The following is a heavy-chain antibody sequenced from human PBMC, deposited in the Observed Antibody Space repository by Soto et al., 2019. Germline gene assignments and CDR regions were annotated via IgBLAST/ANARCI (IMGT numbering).Heavy chain of an antibody. Sequence: QVQLVQSGAEVKKPGASMKVSCKASGYTFTSYGISWVRQAPGQGLEWMGWITAYNGNRNYAQKHQGRVTMTTDTSTSTAYVELRSLRSDDTAVYYCARDRGLARAPWGYWGQGTLVTVSS. CDR1: GYTFTSYG. J-gene: IGHJ4*02. CDR3: ARDRGLARAPWGY. CDR2: ITAYNGNR. V-gene: IGHV1-18*01. D-gene: IGHD3-10*01.